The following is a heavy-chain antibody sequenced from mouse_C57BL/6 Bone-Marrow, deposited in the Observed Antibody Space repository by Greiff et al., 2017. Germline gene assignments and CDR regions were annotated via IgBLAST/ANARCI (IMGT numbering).Heavy chain of an antibody. J-gene: IGHJ1*03. D-gene: IGHD4-1*01. CDR2: IYPGSGNT. CDR3: ARADQLANWDGNWYFDV. Sequence: VQLVESGAELVRPGASVKLSCKASGYTFTDYYINWVKQRPGQGLEWIARIYPGSGNTYYNEKFKGKATLTAVKSSSTAYMQLSSLTSEDSAVYFCARADQLANWDGNWYFDVWGTGTTVTVSS. CDR1: GYTFTDYY. V-gene: IGHV1-76*01.